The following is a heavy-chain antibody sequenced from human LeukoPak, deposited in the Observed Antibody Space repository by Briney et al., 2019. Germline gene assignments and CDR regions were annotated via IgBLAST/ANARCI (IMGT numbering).Heavy chain of an antibody. CDR2: IYPGDFDT. CDR3: ARHGDCSSTSCLKAGFDP. Sequence: GESLKISCKGSGYSFTSYWIGWVRQMPGKGLEWMGIIYPGDFDTRYSPSFQGHVTISADKSISTAYLQWSSLKASDTAMYYCARHGDCSSTSCLKAGFDPWGQGTLVTVSS. V-gene: IGHV5-51*01. CDR1: GYSFTSYW. J-gene: IGHJ5*02. D-gene: IGHD2-2*01.